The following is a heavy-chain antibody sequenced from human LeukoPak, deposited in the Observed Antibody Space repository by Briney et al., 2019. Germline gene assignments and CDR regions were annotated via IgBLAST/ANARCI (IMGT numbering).Heavy chain of an antibody. Sequence: GGSLRLSCSASGFTFSSYAMHWVRQAPGKGLEYVSAISSNGGSTYYADSVKGRFTISRDNSKNTLYLQMSSLRAEDTAVYYCVNFSPPANYDILTGYHPGWFDPWGQGTLVTVSS. CDR2: ISSNGGST. CDR1: GFTFSSYA. V-gene: IGHV3-64D*06. CDR3: VNFSPPANYDILTGYHPGWFDP. D-gene: IGHD3-9*01. J-gene: IGHJ5*02.